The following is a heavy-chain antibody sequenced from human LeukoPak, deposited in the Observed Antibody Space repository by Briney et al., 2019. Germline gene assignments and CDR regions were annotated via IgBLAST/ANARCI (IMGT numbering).Heavy chain of an antibody. V-gene: IGHV1-69*01. CDR1: GGTFGSFA. CDR3: ARGPPLTYDHTPEGYYHYYMDV. D-gene: IGHD1-14*01. J-gene: IGHJ6*03. CDR2: IIPIFATT. Sequence: SVKVSCKTSGGTFGSFAIAWLRQAPGQGLEWMGGIIPIFATTNYAQEFQGRVSITADEFTSTVYMELTSLRSDDTGVYYCARGPPLTYDHTPEGYYHYYMDVWGKGTTIIISS.